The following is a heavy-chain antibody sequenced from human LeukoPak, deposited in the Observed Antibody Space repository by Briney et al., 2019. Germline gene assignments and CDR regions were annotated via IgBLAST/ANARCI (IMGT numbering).Heavy chain of an antibody. CDR2: IYYSGST. Sequence: PSETLSLTCTVSGGSISSYYWSWIRQPPGKGLEWIGYIYYSGSTNYNPSLKSRVTISVDTSKNQFSLKLSSVTAADTAVYYCARHTYTAMGYWGQGTLVTVSS. J-gene: IGHJ4*02. CDR1: GGSISSYY. D-gene: IGHD5-18*01. V-gene: IGHV4-59*08. CDR3: ARHTYTAMGY.